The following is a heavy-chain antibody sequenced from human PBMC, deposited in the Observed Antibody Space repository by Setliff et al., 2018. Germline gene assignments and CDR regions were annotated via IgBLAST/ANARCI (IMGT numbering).Heavy chain of an antibody. CDR3: ARGRAGTLVTALLTPRTVFLRCWFDP. V-gene: IGHV4-4*07. D-gene: IGHD2-21*02. Sequence: SETLSLTCTVSGGSISSYYWSWIRQPAGKGLEWIGHIYIGGSANYNPSLKSRVTMSIDTSKNQFSLKLSSVTAADTAVYYCARGRAGTLVTALLTPRTVFLRCWFDPWGQGTLVTVSS. CDR2: IYIGGSA. J-gene: IGHJ5*02. CDR1: GGSISSYY.